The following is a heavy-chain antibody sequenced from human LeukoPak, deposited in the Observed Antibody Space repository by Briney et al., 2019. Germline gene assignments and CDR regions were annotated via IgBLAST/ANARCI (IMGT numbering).Heavy chain of an antibody. CDR3: ARVFSDFWSGYYCDY. Sequence: ASVKVSCKASGYTFTSYGIIWVRQAPGQGLEWMGWISAYNGNTNYAQKLQGRVTMTTDTSTSTAYMELRSLRSDDTAVYYCARVFSDFWSGYYCDYWGQGTLVTVSS. CDR2: ISAYNGNT. D-gene: IGHD3-3*01. V-gene: IGHV1-18*01. CDR1: GYTFTSYG. J-gene: IGHJ4*02.